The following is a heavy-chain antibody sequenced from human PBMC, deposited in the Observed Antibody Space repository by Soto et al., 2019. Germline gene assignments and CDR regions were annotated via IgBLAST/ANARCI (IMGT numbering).Heavy chain of an antibody. CDR1: GFTFSSYW. CDR3: ARGAAARLYYYGMDV. V-gene: IGHV3-74*01. J-gene: IGHJ6*02. D-gene: IGHD6-6*01. CDR2: INSDGSST. Sequence: PGGSLRLSCAASGFTFSSYWMHWVRQVPGKGLVWVSRINSDGSSTSYADSVKGRFTISRDNAKNTLYLQMNSLRAEDTAVYYCARGAAARLYYYGMDVWGQGTTVTVSS.